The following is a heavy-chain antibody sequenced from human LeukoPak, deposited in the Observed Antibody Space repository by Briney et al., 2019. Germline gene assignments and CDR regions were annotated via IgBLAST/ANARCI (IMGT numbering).Heavy chain of an antibody. Sequence: SETLSLTCAVYGGSFSGYYWSWIRQPPGKGLEWIGEINHSGSTNYNPSLKSRVTISVDTSKNQFSLKLSSVTAADTAVYYCAREAVAGIDYWGQGTLVTVSS. CDR2: INHSGST. V-gene: IGHV4-34*01. J-gene: IGHJ4*02. CDR3: AREAVAGIDY. D-gene: IGHD6-19*01. CDR1: GGSFSGYY.